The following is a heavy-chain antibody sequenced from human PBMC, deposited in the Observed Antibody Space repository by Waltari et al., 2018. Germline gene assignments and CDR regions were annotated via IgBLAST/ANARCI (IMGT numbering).Heavy chain of an antibody. D-gene: IGHD3-9*01. Sequence: EVELVESGGDLVQPGGSLRLSCEASGFTFSAYEMIWVRQAPGKGLEWLTHISGGGGGSAFYADSVKGRFTVSRDNTKESLYLQMTSLRVEDSAVYFCARFRTHYDTFDYWGRGTLVTVSS. CDR2: ISGGGGGSA. V-gene: IGHV3-48*03. CDR1: GFTFSAYE. J-gene: IGHJ4*02. CDR3: ARFRTHYDTFDY.